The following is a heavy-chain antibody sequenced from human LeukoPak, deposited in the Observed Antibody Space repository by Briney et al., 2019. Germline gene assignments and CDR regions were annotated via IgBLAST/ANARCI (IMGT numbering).Heavy chain of an antibody. V-gene: IGHV4-4*07. CDR3: ARRGSGWYGEPFDY. J-gene: IGHJ4*02. CDR2: MYASGST. CDR1: GGSISSYY. D-gene: IGHD6-19*01. Sequence: SETLSLTCTVSGGSISSYYWTWIRQPAGKGLEWIGRMYASGSTDYNPSLKSRVTISVDTSKNQFSLKLSSVTAADTAVYYCARRGSGWYGEPFDYWGQGTLVTVSS.